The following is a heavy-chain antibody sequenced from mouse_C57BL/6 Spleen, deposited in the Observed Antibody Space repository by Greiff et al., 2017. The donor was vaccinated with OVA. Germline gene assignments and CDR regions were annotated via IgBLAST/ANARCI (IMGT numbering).Heavy chain of an antibody. CDR1: GFSLTSYG. Sequence: VKLMESGPGLVAPSQSLSITCTVSGFSLTSYGVHWVRQPPGKGLEWLVVIWSDGSTTYNSALKSRLSISKDNSKSQVFLKMNSLQTDDTAMYYYARHRPDYYAMDYWGQGTSVTVSS. CDR3: ARHRPDYYAMDY. CDR2: IWSDGST. J-gene: IGHJ4*01. V-gene: IGHV2-6-1*01.